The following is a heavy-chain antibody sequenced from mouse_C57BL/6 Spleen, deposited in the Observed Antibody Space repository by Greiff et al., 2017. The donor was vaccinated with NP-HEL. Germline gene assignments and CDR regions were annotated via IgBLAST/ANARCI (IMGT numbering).Heavy chain of an antibody. J-gene: IGHJ4*01. D-gene: IGHD2-10*02. CDR1: GYTFTSYW. V-gene: IGHV1-59*01. Sequence: QVQLQQPGAELVRPGTSVKLSCKASGYTFTSYWMHWVKQRPGQGLEWIGVIDPSDSYTNYNQKFKGKATLTVDTSSSTAYMQLSSLTSEDSAVYYCARLPYGNYLYYAMEYWGQGNSVTVSS. CDR3: ARLPYGNYLYYAMEY. CDR2: IDPSDSYT.